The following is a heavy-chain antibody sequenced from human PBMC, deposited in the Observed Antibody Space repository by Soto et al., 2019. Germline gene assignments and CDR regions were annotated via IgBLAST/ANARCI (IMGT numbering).Heavy chain of an antibody. Sequence: SVKVSCKASGGTFSSYAISWVRQAPGQGLEWMGGIIPIFGTANYAQKFQGRVTITAGESTSTAYMELSSLRSEDTAVYYCAREGRVLLMATEGGMDVWGQGTTVTVSS. V-gene: IGHV1-69*13. J-gene: IGHJ6*02. CDR1: GGTFSSYA. D-gene: IGHD2-8*01. CDR2: IIPIFGTA. CDR3: AREGRVLLMATEGGMDV.